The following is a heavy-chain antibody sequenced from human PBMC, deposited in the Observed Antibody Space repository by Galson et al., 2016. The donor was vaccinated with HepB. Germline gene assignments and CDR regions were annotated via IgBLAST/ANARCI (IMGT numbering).Heavy chain of an antibody. CDR1: GFTFSSYW. J-gene: IGHJ4*02. CDR2: VTSYGDT. Sequence: SLRLSCAASGFTFSSYWMHWVRQPPGKELVWVSHVTSYGDTAYADSVKGRFTISRDNAKNTVFLQMDSLRAEDTAVYYCARDGLSTTPDDYWGQGTLVTVSS. D-gene: IGHD1-1*01. V-gene: IGHV3-74*01. CDR3: ARDGLSTTPDDY.